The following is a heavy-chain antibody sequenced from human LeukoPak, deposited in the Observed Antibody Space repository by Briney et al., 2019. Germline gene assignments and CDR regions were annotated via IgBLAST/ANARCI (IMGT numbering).Heavy chain of an antibody. CDR2: ISGSGGST. CDR1: GFTFSSYA. J-gene: IGHJ4*02. Sequence: PGGSLRLSCAASGFTFSSYAMSWVCQAPGKGLEWVSAISGSGGSTYYADSVKGRFTISRDNAKNSLYLQMNSLRAEDTAMYYCARIMDLIGVHFDFWGQGTLVTVSS. D-gene: IGHD2-21*01. V-gene: IGHV3-23*01. CDR3: ARIMDLIGVHFDF.